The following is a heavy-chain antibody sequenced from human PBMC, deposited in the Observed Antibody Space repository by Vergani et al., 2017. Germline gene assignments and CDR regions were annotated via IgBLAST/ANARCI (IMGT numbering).Heavy chain of an antibody. V-gene: IGHV3-33*01. Sequence: QVQLVESGGGVVQPGRSLRLSCAASGFTFSSYGMHWVRQAPGKGLEWVAVIWHDGSNKYYADSVKGRFTISRDNSKNTLYLQMNSLRAEDTAVYYCARVGLRYCSSTSCYWGWFDPWGQGTLVTVSS. J-gene: IGHJ5*02. CDR2: IWHDGSNK. D-gene: IGHD2-2*01. CDR1: GFTFSSYG. CDR3: ARVGLRYCSSTSCYWGWFDP.